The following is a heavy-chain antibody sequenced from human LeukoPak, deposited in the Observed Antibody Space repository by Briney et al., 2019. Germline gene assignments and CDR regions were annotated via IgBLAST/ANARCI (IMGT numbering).Heavy chain of an antibody. Sequence: ASVKVSCKASGYTFTSYAMHWVRQAPGQRLEWMGWINAGNGNTKYSQKFQGRVTITRDTSASTAYMELSSLRSEDTAEYYCARGIAAAGTFDYWGQGTLVTVSS. J-gene: IGHJ4*02. V-gene: IGHV1-3*01. CDR2: INAGNGNT. CDR3: ARGIAAAGTFDY. D-gene: IGHD6-13*01. CDR1: GYTFTSYA.